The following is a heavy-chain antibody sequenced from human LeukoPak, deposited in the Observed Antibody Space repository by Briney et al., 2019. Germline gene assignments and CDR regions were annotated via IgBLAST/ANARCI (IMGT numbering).Heavy chain of an antibody. Sequence: SETLSLTCTISGGSISRYYWTWLRQPPGKGLEWIGRIYTSGGTNYSPSLKSRVTVSVDTSKNQFSLKLSSVTAADTAVYYCASNGYYCIEFWGKGTTVTVSS. CDR1: GGSISRYY. V-gene: IGHV4-4*08. J-gene: IGHJ6*03. CDR3: ASNGYYCIEF. D-gene: IGHD2-8*01. CDR2: IYTSGGT.